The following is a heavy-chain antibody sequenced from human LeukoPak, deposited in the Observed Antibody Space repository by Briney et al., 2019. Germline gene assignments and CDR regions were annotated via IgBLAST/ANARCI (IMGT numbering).Heavy chain of an antibody. V-gene: IGHV3-23*01. J-gene: IGHJ4*02. CDR3: AKDLIHSSSSEGGY. CDR2: ISGSGGST. D-gene: IGHD6-13*01. Sequence: GGSLRLSCAASGFTFSSYAMSWVRQAPGKGLEWVSAISGSGGSTYYADSVKGRFTISRDNSKNTLYLQMNSLRAEDTAVYYCAKDLIHSSSSEGGYWGQGTLVTVSS. CDR1: GFTFSSYA.